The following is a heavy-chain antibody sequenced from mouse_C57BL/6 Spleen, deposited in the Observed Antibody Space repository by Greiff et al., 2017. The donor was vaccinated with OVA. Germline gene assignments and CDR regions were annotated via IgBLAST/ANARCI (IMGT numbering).Heavy chain of an antibody. CDR1: GYTFTDYY. CDR3: AREDSNFYYFDY. CDR2: INPNNGGT. J-gene: IGHJ2*01. V-gene: IGHV1-26*01. Sequence: VQLQQSGPELVKPGASVKISCKASGYTFTDYYMNWVKQSHGKSLEWIGDINPNNGGTSYNQKFKGKATLTVDKSSSTAYMELRSLTSEDSAVYYCAREDSNFYYFDYWGQGTTLTVSS. D-gene: IGHD2-5*01.